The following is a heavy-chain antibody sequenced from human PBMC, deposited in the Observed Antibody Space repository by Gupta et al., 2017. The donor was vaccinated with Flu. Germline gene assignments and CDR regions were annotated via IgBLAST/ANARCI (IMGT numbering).Heavy chain of an antibody. Sequence: EVQLVLSGSELKKPGASLKISCKASGSSFPSQWLGRVRQKPGQGLEWMGIIYPGDSDARYSPSFQGQVTVSADKSITTAYLQWGSLKASDTAMYYCVRSVRSGDRDAFDVWGQGTMVTVSS. J-gene: IGHJ3*01. D-gene: IGHD7-27*01. CDR1: GSSFPSQW. CDR2: IYPGDSDA. V-gene: IGHV5-51*03. CDR3: VRSVRSGDRDAFDV.